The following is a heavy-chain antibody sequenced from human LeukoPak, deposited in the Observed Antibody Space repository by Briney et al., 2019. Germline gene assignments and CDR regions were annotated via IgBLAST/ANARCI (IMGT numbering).Heavy chain of an antibody. CDR2: IYYSGNT. D-gene: IGHD2-21*01. Sequence: SQTLSLTCTVSGGSISSGDYYWSWIRQPPGKGLEWNGYIYYSGNTKYSPSLRGRVTVSVDTSKKQFSLNLNSVTAADTAVYYCARGFISDYYMDVWGKGTTVTVSS. J-gene: IGHJ6*03. V-gene: IGHV4-30-4*01. CDR1: GGSISSGDYY. CDR3: ARGFISDYYMDV.